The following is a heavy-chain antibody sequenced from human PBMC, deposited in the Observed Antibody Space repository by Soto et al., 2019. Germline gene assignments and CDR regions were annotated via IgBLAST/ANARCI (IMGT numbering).Heavy chain of an antibody. J-gene: IGHJ5*02. D-gene: IGHD6-13*01. CDR1: GYTFTSYD. Sequence: QVQLVQSGAEVKKPGASVKVSCKASGYTFTSYDINWVRQATGQGLEWMGWINPHSGNTVYAQKFQGRVTMTRNTSISTDYMELSRLRSEDSAVYYCARADSSNWNYIWFDPWGQGTLVTVSS. CDR2: INPHSGNT. CDR3: ARADSSNWNYIWFDP. V-gene: IGHV1-8*01.